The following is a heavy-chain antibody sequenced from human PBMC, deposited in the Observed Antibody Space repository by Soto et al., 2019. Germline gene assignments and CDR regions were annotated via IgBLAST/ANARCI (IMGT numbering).Heavy chain of an antibody. Sequence: GCLRLTCSASGFSFSSYGMHWVRQAPGRGLEWVTVISNDGNRKYYGESVKGRFSVSRDNDKDTLYLQMNGLRPEDTGVYYCAKDRRQLSALDMWGQGTKVTV. CDR1: GFSFSSYG. CDR2: ISNDGNRK. J-gene: IGHJ3*02. V-gene: IGHV3-30*18. CDR3: AKDRRQLSALDM. D-gene: IGHD6-6*01.